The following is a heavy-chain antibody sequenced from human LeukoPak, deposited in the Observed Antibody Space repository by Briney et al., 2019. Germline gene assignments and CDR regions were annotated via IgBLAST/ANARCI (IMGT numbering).Heavy chain of an antibody. V-gene: IGHV4-59*01. J-gene: IGHJ4*02. CDR2: IYYSGST. Sequence: SETLSLTCTVSGGSISSYYWGWIRQPPGKGLEWIGYIYYSGSTNYNPSLKSRVTISVDTSKNQFSLKLSSVTAADTAVYYCARTRITMVRGVIYFDYWGQGTLVTVSS. CDR3: ARTRITMVRGVIYFDY. D-gene: IGHD3-10*01. CDR1: GGSISSYY.